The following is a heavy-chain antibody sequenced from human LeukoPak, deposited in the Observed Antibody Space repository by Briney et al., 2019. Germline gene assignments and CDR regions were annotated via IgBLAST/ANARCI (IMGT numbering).Heavy chain of an antibody. D-gene: IGHD2-21*02. CDR1: GYTFTNFY. CDR3: ARAYTSTYCGGDCHYFDY. V-gene: IGHV1-2*02. CDR2: INPDSAGT. Sequence: ASVKVSCKASGYTFTNFYTHWVRQAPGQGPDWMGWINPDSAGTNYAQNFQGRVTMTRDTSISTAYMELSRLRSDDTAVYYCARAYTSTYCGGDCHYFDYWGQGTLVTVSS. J-gene: IGHJ4*02.